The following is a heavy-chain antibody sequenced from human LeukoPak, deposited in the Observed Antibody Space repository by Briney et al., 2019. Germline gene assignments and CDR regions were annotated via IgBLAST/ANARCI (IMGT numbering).Heavy chain of an antibody. Sequence: GRSLRLSCAASAFTFSRYAMHWVRQAPGKGLEWVALISFDGRDKQYADSVKGRFTISKDNSKNTLYSQMNSLSGDDTSMYFCARAYGGLIDYWGQGTLVTVSS. V-gene: IGHV3-30*04. J-gene: IGHJ4*02. CDR2: ISFDGRDK. D-gene: IGHD3-16*01. CDR3: ARAYGGLIDY. CDR1: AFTFSRYA.